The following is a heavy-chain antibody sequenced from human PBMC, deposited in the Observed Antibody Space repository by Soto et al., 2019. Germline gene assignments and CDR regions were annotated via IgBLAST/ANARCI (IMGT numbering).Heavy chain of an antibody. Sequence: SETLSLTCAVYGGSFSGYYWSWVRQPPGKGLEWIGEINHSGSTNYNPSLKSRVTISVDTSKNQFSLKLSSVTAADTAVYYCARVRITMVRGVVYYYYGMDVWGQGTTVTVSS. CDR3: ARVRITMVRGVVYYYYGMDV. CDR1: GGSFSGYY. V-gene: IGHV4-34*01. J-gene: IGHJ6*02. D-gene: IGHD3-10*01. CDR2: INHSGST.